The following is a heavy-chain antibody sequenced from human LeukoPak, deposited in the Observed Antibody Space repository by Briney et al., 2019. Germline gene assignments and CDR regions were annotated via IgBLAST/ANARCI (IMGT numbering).Heavy chain of an antibody. CDR1: GFTFSDYY. CDR2: ISSSGSTI. Sequence: GGSLRLSCAASGFTFSDYYMSWIRQAPGKGLEWVSYISSSGSTIYYADSVKGRFTISRDNAKNSLYLQMNSLRAEDTAVYYCARGSGLLWFGELSTNDAFDIWGQGTMVTVSS. D-gene: IGHD3-10*01. V-gene: IGHV3-11*04. CDR3: ARGSGLLWFGELSTNDAFDI. J-gene: IGHJ3*02.